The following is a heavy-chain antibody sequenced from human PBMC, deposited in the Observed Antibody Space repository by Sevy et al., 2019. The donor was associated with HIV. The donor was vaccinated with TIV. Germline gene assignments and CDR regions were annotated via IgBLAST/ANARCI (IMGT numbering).Heavy chain of an antibody. CDR1: GFSLSTSGVG. J-gene: IGHJ4*02. V-gene: IGHV2-5*01. Sequence: SGPTLVKPTQTLTLTCTFSGFSLSTSGVGVGWIRQPPGKALEWLALIYWNDDKRYSPSLKSGLTITKDTSKNQVVLTMTNMDPVDTATYYCAHISSIPYSSSWYDFDYWGQGTLVTVSS. CDR3: AHISSIPYSSSWYDFDY. CDR2: IYWNDDK. D-gene: IGHD6-13*01.